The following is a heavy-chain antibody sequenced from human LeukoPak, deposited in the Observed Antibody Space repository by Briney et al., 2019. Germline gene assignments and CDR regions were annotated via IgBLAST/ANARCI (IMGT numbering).Heavy chain of an antibody. CDR3: ASTAAGTRENDY. CDR1: GGSISSSNW. Sequence: SETLSLTCAVSGGSISSSNWWSWVRPPPGKGLEWIGEIYHSGSTNYNPSLKSRVTISVDKSKNQFSLKLSSVTATDTAVYYCASTAAGTRENDYWGQGTLVTVSS. CDR2: IYHSGST. D-gene: IGHD6-13*01. J-gene: IGHJ4*02. V-gene: IGHV4-4*02.